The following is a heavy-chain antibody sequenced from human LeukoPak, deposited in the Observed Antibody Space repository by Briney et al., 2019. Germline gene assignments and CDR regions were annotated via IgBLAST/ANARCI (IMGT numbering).Heavy chain of an antibody. CDR1: GFTFSSCA. Sequence: GRSLRLFCAASGFTFSSCAMSWVREAPGKGLEWVSAISGSGGSTYYADSVKGRFTISRDNSKNTLYLQMNSLRAEDTAVYYCAKGIRGVIIRVYFDYWGQGTLVTVSS. CDR2: ISGSGGST. J-gene: IGHJ4*02. V-gene: IGHV3-23*01. D-gene: IGHD3-10*01. CDR3: AKGIRGVIIRVYFDY.